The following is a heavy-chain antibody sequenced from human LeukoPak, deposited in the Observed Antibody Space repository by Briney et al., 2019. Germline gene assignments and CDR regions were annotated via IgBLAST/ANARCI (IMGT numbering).Heavy chain of an antibody. CDR3: ARDLSGSDDYYHYMDV. J-gene: IGHJ6*03. CDR2: IYYSGST. CDR1: GDSISSSSYY. Sequence: SETQSLTCTVSGDSISSSSYYWGWIRQPPGKGLEWIGSIYYSGSTSYNPSLKSRVTISLDTSKNQFSLKLTSVTAADTAVYYCARDLSGSDDYYHYMDVWGKGTTVTVSS. D-gene: IGHD1-26*01. V-gene: IGHV4-39*07.